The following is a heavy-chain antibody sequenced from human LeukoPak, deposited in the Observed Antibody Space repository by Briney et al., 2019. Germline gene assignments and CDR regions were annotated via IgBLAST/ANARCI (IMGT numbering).Heavy chain of an antibody. CDR1: GFTFSSYG. CDR3: VKDSKGVPAATELYYYDTVV. J-gene: IGHJ6*01. CDR2: IRYAGSNK. D-gene: IGHD2-2*01. V-gene: IGHV3-30*02. Sequence: PGGSLRLSCAASGFTFSSYGMHWVRQAPGKGLEWVSFIRYAGSNKYYADSVKGRFTISRDNSKNPLYLQMNRLRAEDTALYYCVKDSKGVPAATELYYYDTVVRGEGATFTLS.